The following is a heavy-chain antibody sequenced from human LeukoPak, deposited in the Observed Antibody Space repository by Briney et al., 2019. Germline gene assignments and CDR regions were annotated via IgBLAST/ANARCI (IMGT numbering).Heavy chain of an antibody. Sequence: GGSLRLSCAASGFTFSSYGMHWVRQAPGKGLEWVAVISYDGSNKYYADSVKGRFTISRDNSKNTLYLQMNSLRAEDTAVYYCAKEDIVVVPAASDYSGQGTLVTVSS. J-gene: IGHJ4*02. CDR2: ISYDGSNK. D-gene: IGHD2-2*01. CDR1: GFTFSSYG. V-gene: IGHV3-30*18. CDR3: AKEDIVVVPAASDY.